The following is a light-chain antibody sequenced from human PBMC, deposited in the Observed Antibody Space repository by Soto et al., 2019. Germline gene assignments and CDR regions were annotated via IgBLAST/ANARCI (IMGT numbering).Light chain of an antibody. Sequence: EIVLTQSPGTLSLSPGERATLSCRASQSVSSSYLAWYQQKPGQAPRLLIYDASNRATGIPARFSGSGSGTDFTLTISSLEPEDFAVYYCQQYSSSPLTFGGGTKVDI. V-gene: IGKV3-20*01. CDR3: QQYSSSPLT. CDR2: DAS. J-gene: IGKJ4*01. CDR1: QSVSSSY.